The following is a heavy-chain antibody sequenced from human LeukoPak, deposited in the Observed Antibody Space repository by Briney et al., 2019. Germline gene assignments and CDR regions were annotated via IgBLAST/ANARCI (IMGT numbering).Heavy chain of an antibody. Sequence: ASVKVSCKASGYTFTSYGISWVRQAPGQGLEWIGWISAYNGNTNYAQKLQGRVTMTTDTSTSTAYMELRSLRSDDTAVYYCARDNYRWIVPRCWFDPWGQGTLVTVSS. J-gene: IGHJ5*02. CDR1: GYTFTSYG. D-gene: IGHD2-8*01. CDR2: ISAYNGNT. V-gene: IGHV1-18*01. CDR3: ARDNYRWIVPRCWFDP.